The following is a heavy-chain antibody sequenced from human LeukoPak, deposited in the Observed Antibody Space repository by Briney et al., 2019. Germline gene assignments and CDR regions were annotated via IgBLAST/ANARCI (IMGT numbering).Heavy chain of an antibody. CDR3: AKYAPPTTALTRFFDD. CDR1: GFSFNNYA. Sequence: GGSLRLSCAASGFSFNNYAMVWVRQTPGKGLEWVSVISAGNDIVYADSVKGRFSISRDSSKNTLYLQMNSLRVEDTAVYYCAKYAPPTTALTRFFDDGGQGTLVTVSS. V-gene: IGHV3-23*01. CDR2: ISAGNDI. J-gene: IGHJ4*02. D-gene: IGHD4-17*01.